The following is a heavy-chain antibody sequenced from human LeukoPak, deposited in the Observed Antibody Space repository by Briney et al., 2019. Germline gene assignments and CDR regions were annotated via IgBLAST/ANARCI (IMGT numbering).Heavy chain of an antibody. Sequence: SVKVSCKASGGTFSSYAISWVRQAPGQGLEWMGRIILIFGRANYAQKFQGRVTITTDESTSTAYMELSSLRSEDTAVYYCAREYSSSAKGDYYYYMDVWGKGTTVTVSS. J-gene: IGHJ6*03. CDR1: GGTFSSYA. V-gene: IGHV1-69*05. CDR3: AREYSSSAKGDYYYYMDV. CDR2: IILIFGRA. D-gene: IGHD6-6*01.